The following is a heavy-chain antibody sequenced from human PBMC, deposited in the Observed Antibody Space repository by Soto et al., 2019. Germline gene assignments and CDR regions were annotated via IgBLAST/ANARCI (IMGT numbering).Heavy chain of an antibody. CDR3: ARGDSSSWYWFDP. V-gene: IGHV4-31*03. Sequence: SDTLSLTCTVSGGSISSGGYYWSWIRQHPGKGLEWIGYIYDSGSTYYNPSLKSRVTISVDTSKNQFSLKLSSVAAADTAVYYCARGDSSSWYWFDPWGQGTLVTVS. CDR2: IYDSGST. D-gene: IGHD6-13*01. CDR1: GGSISSGGYY. J-gene: IGHJ5*02.